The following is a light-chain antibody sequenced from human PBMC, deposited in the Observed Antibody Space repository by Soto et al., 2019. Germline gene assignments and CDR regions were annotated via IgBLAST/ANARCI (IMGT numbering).Light chain of an antibody. J-gene: IGKJ4*01. CDR1: QSVSNS. Sequence: EIVLTQSPTTLSLSPGERATLSCRASQSVSNSLVWYQQKPGQAPRLLIYDASSRATGIPARFSGSGSGTDFTLTVSSLEPEDFALYYCQQRYSLPLTFGGGTKVEIQ. V-gene: IGKV3-11*01. CDR3: QQRYSLPLT. CDR2: DAS.